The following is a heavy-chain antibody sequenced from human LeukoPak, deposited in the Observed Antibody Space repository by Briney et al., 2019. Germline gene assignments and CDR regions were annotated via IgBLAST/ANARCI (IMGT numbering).Heavy chain of an antibody. Sequence: SETLSLTCTVSGGSISSGDYYWSWIRQPPGKGLEWIGYIYYSGSTYYNPSPKSRVTISVDTSKNQFSLKLSSVTAADTAVYYCARVLAAAGTKKSIDYWGQGTLVTVSS. CDR1: GGSISSGDYY. V-gene: IGHV4-30-4*01. D-gene: IGHD6-13*01. CDR2: IYYSGST. CDR3: ARVLAAAGTKKSIDY. J-gene: IGHJ4*02.